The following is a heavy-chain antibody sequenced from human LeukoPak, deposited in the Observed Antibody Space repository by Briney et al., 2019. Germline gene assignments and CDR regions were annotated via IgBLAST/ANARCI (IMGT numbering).Heavy chain of an antibody. Sequence: GGSLRLSCAASGFTFSSHSMSWVRQAPGKGLEWVSVISSSGDTAYYADSVKGRFTISRDNSKNTLYLQMNSLRAEDTAVYYCANRVWPYPHFAYWGQGTLVTVSS. CDR2: ISSSGDTA. V-gene: IGHV3-23*01. CDR3: ANRVWPYPHFAY. D-gene: IGHD3-16*01. J-gene: IGHJ4*02. CDR1: GFTFSSHS.